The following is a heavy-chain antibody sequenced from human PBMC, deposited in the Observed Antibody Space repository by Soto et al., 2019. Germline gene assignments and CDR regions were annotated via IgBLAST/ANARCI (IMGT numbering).Heavy chain of an antibody. J-gene: IGHJ4*02. Sequence: QLQLQESGPGQVRPSETLSLTCIVSGVSVTSYTWSWVRQPANKGLEWIGRVFSSVSATYNPSLKSRVSISMDTAENRISLKLDSVTAADAGVYFSARDGMTTGDTWGPGTLVIVSS. D-gene: IGHD2-21*02. CDR3: ARDGMTTGDT. CDR1: GVSVTSYT. V-gene: IGHV4-4*07. CDR2: VFSSVSA.